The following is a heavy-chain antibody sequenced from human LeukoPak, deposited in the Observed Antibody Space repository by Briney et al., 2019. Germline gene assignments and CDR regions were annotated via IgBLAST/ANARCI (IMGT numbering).Heavy chain of an antibody. D-gene: IGHD3-10*02. CDR1: GCTFTSYD. V-gene: IGHV1-8*03. CDR3: ARIMFHYYYMDV. CDR2: MNPNSGNT. J-gene: IGHJ6*03. Sequence: ASVKVSCKASGCTFTSYDINWVRQATGQGLEWMGWMNPNSGNTGYAQKFQGRVTITRNTSISTAYMELSSLRSEDTAVYYCARIMFHYYYMDVWGKGTTVTVSS.